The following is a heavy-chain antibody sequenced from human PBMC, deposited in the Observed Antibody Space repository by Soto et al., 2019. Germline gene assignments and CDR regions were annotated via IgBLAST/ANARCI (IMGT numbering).Heavy chain of an antibody. Sequence: EVQLLESGGGLVQPGGSLRLSCAASGFTFNNYAMTWVRQAPGKGLEWVAAISGGGDTTSYADSVKGRFTVSRDGSKNTLYLQMSSLRAEDTALYYCAKGRGGSGSLTPSVDFCGPGTLVTVSS. CDR1: GFTFNNYA. CDR3: AKGRGGSGSLTPSVDF. CDR2: ISGGGDTT. J-gene: IGHJ4*02. D-gene: IGHD3-10*01. V-gene: IGHV3-23*01.